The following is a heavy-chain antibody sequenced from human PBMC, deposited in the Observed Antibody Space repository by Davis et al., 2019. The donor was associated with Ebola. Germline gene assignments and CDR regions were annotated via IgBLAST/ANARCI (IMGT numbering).Heavy chain of an antibody. J-gene: IGHJ4*02. D-gene: IGHD2-2*02. CDR1: GFTFSSYA. CDR2: ISYDGSNK. V-gene: IGHV3-30-3*01. CDR3: ARGRVPAAIGEAFDY. Sequence: PGGSLRLSCAASGFTFSSYAMHWVRQAPGKGLEWVAVISYDGSNKYYADSVKGRFTISRDNSKNTLYLQMNSLRAEDTAVYYCARGRVPAAIGEAFDYWGQGTLVTVSS.